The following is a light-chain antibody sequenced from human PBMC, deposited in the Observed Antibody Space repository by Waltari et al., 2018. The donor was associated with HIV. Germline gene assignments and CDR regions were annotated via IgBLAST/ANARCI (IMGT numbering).Light chain of an antibody. CDR1: RSDAGVYNY. Sequence: QSALTQPPSESGSPGQSVTISCTGTRSDAGVYNYISWYQQHPGKAPKLMIFEVTKRPSGVPDRFSVSKSGNTASLTVSGLQAEDEAVYYCCSYAGSDVVFGGGTKLTVL. CDR2: EVT. CDR3: CSYAGSDVV. J-gene: IGLJ2*01. V-gene: IGLV2-8*01.